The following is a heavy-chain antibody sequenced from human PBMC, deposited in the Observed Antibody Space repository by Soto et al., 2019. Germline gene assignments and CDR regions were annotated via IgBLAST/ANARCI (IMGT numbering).Heavy chain of an antibody. V-gene: IGHV1-18*01. J-gene: IGHJ4*02. CDR1: GYSFITYG. D-gene: IGHD3-22*01. CDR2: ISTYNGNT. Sequence: QVQLVQSGAEVKKPGASVMVSCKGSGYSFITYGMSWVRQAPGQGLEWVGWISTYNGNTNYVESLQGRVTMTTDTATIKAYRERRSLRSDDTAVYYCARGPTDYYDKSGDYCLDYWGKGTLVTVSP. CDR3: ARGPTDYYDKSGDYCLDY.